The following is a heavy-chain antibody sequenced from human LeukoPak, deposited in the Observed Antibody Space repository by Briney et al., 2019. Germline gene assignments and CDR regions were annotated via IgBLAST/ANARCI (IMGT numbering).Heavy chain of an antibody. D-gene: IGHD5-18*01. CDR3: ARLRGYSYAIPKNFDY. J-gene: IGHJ4*02. V-gene: IGHV4-34*01. CDR1: GGSFSGYY. CDR2: INHSGST. Sequence: PSETLSLTCAVYGGSFSGYYWSWIRQPPGKGLEWIGEINHSGSTNYNPSLKSRVTISVDTSKNQFSLKLSSVTAADTAVYYCARLRGYSYAIPKNFDYWGQGTLVTVSS.